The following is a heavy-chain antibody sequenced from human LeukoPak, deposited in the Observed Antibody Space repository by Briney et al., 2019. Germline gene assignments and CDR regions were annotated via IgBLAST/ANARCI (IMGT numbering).Heavy chain of an antibody. D-gene: IGHD6-19*01. CDR3: AKGAGWYGV. CDR2: IHSNGRT. J-gene: IGHJ4*02. V-gene: IGHV4-59*01. Sequence: PSETLSLTRTVSGGALSSDYWSWIRQPPGKGLEWIAYIHSNGRTNYNPSLKSRVTISLDTSKNQFSLKLSSVTAADTAVYYCAKGAGWYGVWGQGALVTVSS. CDR1: GGALSSDY.